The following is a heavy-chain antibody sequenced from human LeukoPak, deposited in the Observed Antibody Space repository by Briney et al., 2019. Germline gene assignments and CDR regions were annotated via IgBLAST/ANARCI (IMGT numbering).Heavy chain of an antibody. CDR1: GYTFTSYS. D-gene: IGHD4-17*01. J-gene: IGHJ4*02. V-gene: IGHV3-21*01. CDR2: MSSSSSYI. CDR3: ARDLDYGDYVDY. Sequence: GGSLRLSCAPSGYTFTSYSMNWVRQAPGKGLEWVSSMSSSSSYIYYADSVKSRFTISRDNDKNSLYLQMNRLRAEDTAVYYCARDLDYGDYVDYWGQGTLVTVSS.